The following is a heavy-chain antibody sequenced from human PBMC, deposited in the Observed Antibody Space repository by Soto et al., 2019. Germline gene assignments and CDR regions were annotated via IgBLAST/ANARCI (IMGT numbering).Heavy chain of an antibody. Sequence: ASVKVSCTASGYTFTSYAMNWVRQAPGQGLEWMGWINTNTGNPTYAQGFTGQFVFSLDTSVSTAYLQICSLKAEDTAVYYCAREVAGYSYGYVGINWFDPWGQGTLVTVSS. CDR1: GYTFTSYA. CDR2: INTNTGNP. CDR3: AREVAGYSYGYVGINWFDP. V-gene: IGHV7-4-1*01. J-gene: IGHJ5*02. D-gene: IGHD5-18*01.